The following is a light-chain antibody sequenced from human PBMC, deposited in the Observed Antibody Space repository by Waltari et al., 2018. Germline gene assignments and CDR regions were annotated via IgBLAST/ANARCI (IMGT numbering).Light chain of an antibody. Sequence: AIRMTQSPSSFSASTGDRVTITRRASQGISGYFAWQQQQPGTAPKLLISAASSLQSGVPSRFSGSLSGTDFTLTISCLQSEDFATYFCQQYYTYPFTFGPGTKVDIK. J-gene: IGKJ3*01. CDR3: QQYYTYPFT. V-gene: IGKV1-8*01. CDR1: QGISGY. CDR2: AAS.